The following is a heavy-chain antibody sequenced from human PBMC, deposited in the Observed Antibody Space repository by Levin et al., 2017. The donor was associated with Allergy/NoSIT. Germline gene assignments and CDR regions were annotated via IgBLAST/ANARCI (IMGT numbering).Heavy chain of an antibody. CDR2: ISSSGSTI. J-gene: IGHJ4*02. V-gene: IGHV3-11*01. CDR3: ATSKGYCSGGSCYWAYFDY. D-gene: IGHD2-15*01. CDR1: GFTFSDYY. Sequence: PGGSLRLSCAASGFTFSDYYMSWIRQAPGKGLEWVSYISSSGSTIYYADSVKGRFTISRDNAKNSLYLQMNSLRAEDTAVYYCATSKGYCSGGSCYWAYFDYWGQGTLVTVSS.